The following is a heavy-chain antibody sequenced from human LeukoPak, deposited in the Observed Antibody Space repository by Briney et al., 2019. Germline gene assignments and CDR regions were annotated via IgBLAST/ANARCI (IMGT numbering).Heavy chain of an antibody. CDR3: ASLSLRGMSSGLLEYFQH. Sequence: GGSLRLSCAASGFTFSSYSMNWVRQAPGKGLEWVSSISSSSSYIYYADSVKGRFTISRDNAKNSLYLQMNSLRAEDTAVYYCASLSLRGMSSGLLEYFQHWGQGTLVTVSS. J-gene: IGHJ1*01. CDR1: GFTFSSYS. CDR2: ISSSSSYI. V-gene: IGHV3-21*01. D-gene: IGHD3-22*01.